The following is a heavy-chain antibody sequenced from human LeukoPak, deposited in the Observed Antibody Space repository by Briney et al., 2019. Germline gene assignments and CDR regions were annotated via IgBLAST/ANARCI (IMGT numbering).Heavy chain of an antibody. CDR3: ARDTGNYYYYGMDV. D-gene: IGHD2-8*02. CDR1: GGSISSYY. CDR2: IYYSGST. Sequence: SETLSLTCTVSGGSISSYYWSWIRQPPGKGLEWIGYIYYSGSTNYNPSLKSRVTISVDTSKNQFSLKLSSVTAADTAVYYCARDTGNYYYYGMDVWGQGTTVTVS. V-gene: IGHV4-59*01. J-gene: IGHJ6*02.